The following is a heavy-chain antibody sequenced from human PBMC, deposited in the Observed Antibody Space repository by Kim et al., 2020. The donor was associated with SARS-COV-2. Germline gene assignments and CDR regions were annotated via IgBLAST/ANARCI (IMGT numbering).Heavy chain of an antibody. J-gene: IGHJ4*02. D-gene: IGHD5-12*01. V-gene: IGHV3-23*01. Sequence: NEDAGKGRFTISRDNSKNTLYLQMNSLRAEDTAVYYCAKGGGYGYYFDYWGQGTLVTVSS. CDR3: AKGGGYGYYFDY.